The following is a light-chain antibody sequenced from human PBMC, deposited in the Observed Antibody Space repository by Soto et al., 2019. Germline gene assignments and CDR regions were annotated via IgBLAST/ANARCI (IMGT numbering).Light chain of an antibody. V-gene: IGKV3-11*01. CDR3: QQRSDWPST. Sequence: EIVLTQSPATLSLSPGERATLSCRASQSVGTYFAWHQQKPVQAPRLLIYDSSNRANGIPARFSGSGSGTDFTITISSLEPEDFAVYYCQQRSDWPSTFGGGTKVEIK. J-gene: IGKJ4*01. CDR1: QSVGTY. CDR2: DSS.